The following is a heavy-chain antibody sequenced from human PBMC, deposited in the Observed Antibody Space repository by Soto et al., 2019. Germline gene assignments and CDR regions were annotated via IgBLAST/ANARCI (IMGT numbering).Heavy chain of an antibody. CDR2: ISAYNGNT. Sequence: ASVKVSCKASGYTFTSYGISWVRQAPGQGLEWMRWISAYNGNTNYAQKLQGRVTMTTDTSTSTAYMELRSLRSDDTAVYYCARVRDIVVVVAARGGGSAFDIWGQGTMVTVSS. V-gene: IGHV1-18*01. CDR3: ARVRDIVVVVAARGGGSAFDI. D-gene: IGHD2-15*01. J-gene: IGHJ3*02. CDR1: GYTFTSYG.